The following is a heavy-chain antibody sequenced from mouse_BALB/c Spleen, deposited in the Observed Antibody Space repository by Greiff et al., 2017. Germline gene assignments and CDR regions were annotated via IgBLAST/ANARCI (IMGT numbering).Heavy chain of an antibody. J-gene: IGHJ2*01. CDR1: GYSITSDYA. Sequence: EVKLQESGPGLVKPSQSLSLTCTVTGYSITSDYAWNWIRQFPGNKLEWMGYISYSGSTSYNPSLKSRISITRDTSKNQFFLQLNSVTTEDTATYYCARHDGYYLYYFDYWGQGTTLTVSS. CDR3: ARHDGYYLYYFDY. V-gene: IGHV3-2*02. D-gene: IGHD2-3*01. CDR2: ISYSGST.